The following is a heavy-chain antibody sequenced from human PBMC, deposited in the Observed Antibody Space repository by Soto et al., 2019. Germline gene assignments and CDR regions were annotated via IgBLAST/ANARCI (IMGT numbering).Heavy chain of an antibody. CDR1: GFTFSSYA. J-gene: IGHJ6*02. D-gene: IGHD4-17*01. CDR3: ARDSLPTVTTETTLDYYYYYGMDV. Sequence: QVQLVESGGGVVQPGRSLRLSCAASGFTFSSYAMHWVRQAPGKGLEWVAVISYDGSNKYYADSVKGRFTISRDNSKHTLYLQMNSLRAEDTAVYYCARDSLPTVTTETTLDYYYYYGMDVWGQGTTVTVSS. CDR2: ISYDGSNK. V-gene: IGHV3-30-3*01.